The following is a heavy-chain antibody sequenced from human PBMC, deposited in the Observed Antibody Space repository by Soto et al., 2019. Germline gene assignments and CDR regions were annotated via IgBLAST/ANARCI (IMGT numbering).Heavy chain of an antibody. CDR3: ARALASLETGYNYYYGMDV. Sequence: SETLSLTCAVYGGSFSCYYWSWIRQPPGKGLEWIGEINHSGSTNYNPSLKSRVTISVDTSKNQFSLKLSSVTAADTAVYYCARALASLETGYNYYYGMDVWGQGTTVTVS. V-gene: IGHV4-34*01. J-gene: IGHJ6*02. CDR2: INHSGST. CDR1: GGSFSCYY. D-gene: IGHD3-9*01.